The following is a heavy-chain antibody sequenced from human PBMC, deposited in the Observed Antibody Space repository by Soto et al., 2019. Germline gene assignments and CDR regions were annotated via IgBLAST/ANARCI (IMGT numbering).Heavy chain of an antibody. V-gene: IGHV4-39*01. CDR1: DDSISSSSYY. J-gene: IGHJ4*02. CDR3: ARTTVARGLKSFDY. D-gene: IGHD3-10*01. CDR2: VYYSGTT. Sequence: QLQLQESGPGLVKPSETLSLTCTVSDDSISSSSYYWGWIRQTPGTGLEWIGSVYYSGTTYYNPSHKGRITISVDTSKSQFSLKLGSVTAADTAVYYCARTTVARGLKSFDYWGQGTLVTVSS.